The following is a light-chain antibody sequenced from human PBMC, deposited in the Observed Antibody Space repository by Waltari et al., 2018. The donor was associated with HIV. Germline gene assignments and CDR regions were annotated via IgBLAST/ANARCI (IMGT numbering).Light chain of an antibody. CDR3: ATWDDSLRGRV. Sequence: QSVLTQPPSASGTPGQRVSISCSGTESNIGRNPVNWYQHLPGTAPKLLMYNNNERPSGVPDRFSGSKSGTSASLAISGLQSDDEANYYCATWDDSLRGRVFGGGTKLTVL. J-gene: IGLJ3*02. CDR1: ESNIGRNP. CDR2: NNN. V-gene: IGLV1-44*01.